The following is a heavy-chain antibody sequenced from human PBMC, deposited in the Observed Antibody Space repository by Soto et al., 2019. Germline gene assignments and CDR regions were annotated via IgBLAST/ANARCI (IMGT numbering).Heavy chain of an antibody. CDR1: GGSISSSSYY. V-gene: IGHV4-39*01. CDR2: IYYSGST. CDR3: ARPVYGSGSYGYYMDV. Sequence: QLQLQESGPGLVKPSETLSLTCTVSGGSISSSSYYWGWIRQPPGKGLEWIGSIYYSGSTYYNPSLKSRVTIPVDTSKTQFSLKLGFVTAADTAVYYCARPVYGSGSYGYYMDVGGKGTTVTVSS. D-gene: IGHD3-10*01. J-gene: IGHJ6*03.